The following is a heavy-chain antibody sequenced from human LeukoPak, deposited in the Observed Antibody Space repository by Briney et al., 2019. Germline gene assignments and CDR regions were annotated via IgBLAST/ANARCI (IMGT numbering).Heavy chain of an antibody. J-gene: IGHJ5*02. CDR3: ARDSLIRYDSSGYNWFDP. CDR2: IYTSGST. D-gene: IGHD3-22*01. CDR1: GGSISSGGYY. V-gene: IGHV4-61*02. Sequence: SETLSLTCTVSGGSISSGGYYWSWIRQPAGKGLEWIGRIYTSGSTNYNPSLKSRVTMSVDTSKNQFSLKLSSVTAADTAVYYCARDSLIRYDSSGYNWFDPWGQGTLVTVSS.